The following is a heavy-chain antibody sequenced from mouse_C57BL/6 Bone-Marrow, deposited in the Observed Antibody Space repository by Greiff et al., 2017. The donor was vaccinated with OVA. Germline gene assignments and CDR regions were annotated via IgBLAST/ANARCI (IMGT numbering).Heavy chain of an antibody. D-gene: IGHD4-1*01. CDR1: GFTFSSYA. Sequence: EVHLVESGGGLVKPGGSLKLSCAASGFTFSSYAMSWVRQTPEKRLEWVATISDGGSYTYYPDNVKGRFTISRDNAKNNLYLQMSHLKSEDTAMYYCARVLNWEYYFDYWGKGTTLTVSS. CDR2: ISDGGSYT. J-gene: IGHJ2*01. CDR3: ARVLNWEYYFDY. V-gene: IGHV5-4*01.